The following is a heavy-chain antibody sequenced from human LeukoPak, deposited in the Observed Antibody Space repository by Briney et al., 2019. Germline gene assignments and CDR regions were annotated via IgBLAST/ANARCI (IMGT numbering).Heavy chain of an antibody. D-gene: IGHD5/OR15-5a*01. CDR1: GFSFSDYY. CDR3: AGKSGVSGFFDS. Sequence: GGSLRLSCAASGFSFSDYYMSWIRQAPGKGLEWVSYISRGGNTIYYADSVKGRFTISRDNAKSFLYLQMDSLRAEDTAMYYCAGKSGVSGFFDSWGQGTLVTVSS. V-gene: IGHV3-11*01. J-gene: IGHJ4*02. CDR2: ISRGGNTI.